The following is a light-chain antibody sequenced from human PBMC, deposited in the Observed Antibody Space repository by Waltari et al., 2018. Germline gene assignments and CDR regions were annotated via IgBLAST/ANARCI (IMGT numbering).Light chain of an antibody. V-gene: IGKV3-20*01. CDR3: HQYGTSPET. CDR2: GAS. J-gene: IGKJ1*01. Sequence: EIVLTQSPGTLSLSPGERATLSCRASQSVTSSYLAWYLQKPGQAPRLLIYGASSRATGIPDRFSGSGSGTDFTLTISRLEPEDFAVYYCHQYGTSPETFSQGTKVEIK. CDR1: QSVTSSY.